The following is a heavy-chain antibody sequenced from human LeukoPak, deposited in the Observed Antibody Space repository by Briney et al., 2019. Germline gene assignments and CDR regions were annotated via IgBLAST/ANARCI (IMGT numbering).Heavy chain of an antibody. V-gene: IGHV4-34*01. J-gene: IGHJ4*02. CDR1: GGSFCNYY. Sequence: SSETLSLTCAVYGGSFCNYYWSWIRQPPGKGLEWIGEIDHSGSTNYNPSLKSRLTISVDTSKKQFSLKLSSVTAADTAVYYCARAPVRVAAVGKYFDYWGQGTLVTVSS. CDR3: ARAPVRVAAVGKYFDY. D-gene: IGHD6-13*01. CDR2: IDHSGST.